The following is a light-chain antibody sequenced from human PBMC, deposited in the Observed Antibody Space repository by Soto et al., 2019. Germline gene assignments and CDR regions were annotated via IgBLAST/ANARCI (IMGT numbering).Light chain of an antibody. Sequence: DIQMTQSPSSLSASVGDRVTITCRASQSISSYLNWYQQKPGKAPKLLIYAASSLQSGVPSRFSGSRSGTDFTLTTSSLQPEDVATDYCQQSYSTLRTFGQGTKVEIK. V-gene: IGKV1-39*01. J-gene: IGKJ1*01. CDR1: QSISSY. CDR3: QQSYSTLRT. CDR2: AAS.